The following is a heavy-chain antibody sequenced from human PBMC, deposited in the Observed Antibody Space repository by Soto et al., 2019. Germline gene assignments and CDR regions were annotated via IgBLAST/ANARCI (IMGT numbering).Heavy chain of an antibody. V-gene: IGHV1-69*13. D-gene: IGHD2-15*01. Sequence: ASVKVSCKASGGTFSSYAISWVRQAPGQGLEWMGGIIPIFGTANYAQKFQGRVTITADESTSTAYMELSSLRSEDTAVYYCARGRLGYCSGGSCYRAFDIWGQGTMVTVSS. CDR3: ARGRLGYCSGGSCYRAFDI. CDR1: GGTFSSYA. CDR2: IIPIFGTA. J-gene: IGHJ3*02.